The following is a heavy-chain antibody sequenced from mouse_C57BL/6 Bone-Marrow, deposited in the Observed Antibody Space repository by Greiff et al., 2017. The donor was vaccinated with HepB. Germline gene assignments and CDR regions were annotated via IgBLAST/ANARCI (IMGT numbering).Heavy chain of an antibody. CDR1: GYTFTSYG. Sequence: QVQLQQSGAELARPGASVKLSCKASGYTFTSYGISWVKQRTGQGLEWIGEIYPRSGNTYYNEKFKGKATLTADKSSSTAYMELRSLTSEDSAVYFCARWTFITTERLREAMDYWGQGTSVTVSS. CDR2: IYPRSGNT. D-gene: IGHD1-2*01. J-gene: IGHJ4*01. V-gene: IGHV1-81*01. CDR3: ARWTFITTERLREAMDY.